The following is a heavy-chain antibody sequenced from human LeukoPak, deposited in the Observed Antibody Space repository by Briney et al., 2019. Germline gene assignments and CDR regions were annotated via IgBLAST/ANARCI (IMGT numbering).Heavy chain of an antibody. CDR1: GYTFTGYY. Sequence: ASVKVSCKASGYTFTGYYIHWVRQAPGQGLEWMGWINPNNGGTNDEQRFTGRVTMTRDTSISTGYMERSRLSSDDTAVYYCARARTDRGSRGPYDIWGQGTMVTVSS. V-gene: IGHV1-2*02. CDR2: INPNNGGT. D-gene: IGHD3-10*01. CDR3: ARARTDRGSRGPYDI. J-gene: IGHJ3*02.